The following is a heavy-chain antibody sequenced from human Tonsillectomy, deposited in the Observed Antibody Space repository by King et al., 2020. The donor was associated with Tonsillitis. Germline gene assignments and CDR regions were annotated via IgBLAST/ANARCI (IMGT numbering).Heavy chain of an antibody. V-gene: IGHV3-74*01. CDR3: ARDRFVDIAMINWFDP. Sequence: VQLVESGGGLVQPGGSLRISCAASGFTFSSYWMHWVRHAPGKGLVWVSRIKSDGSNTSYADSVKGRFTVSRENAKNTLYLQMNSLRADDTAVYYCARDRFVDIAMINWFDPWGQGTLVTVSS. D-gene: IGHD5-12*01. CDR2: IKSDGSNT. CDR1: GFTFSSYW. J-gene: IGHJ5*02.